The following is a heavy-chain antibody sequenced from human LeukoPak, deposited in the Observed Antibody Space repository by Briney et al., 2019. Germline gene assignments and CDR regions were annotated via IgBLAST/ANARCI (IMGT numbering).Heavy chain of an antibody. J-gene: IGHJ5*02. D-gene: IGHD6-13*01. CDR1: GFTFSSYG. CDR3: AREVSYSSSWYGWFDP. V-gene: IGHV3-33*01. CDR2: IWYDGSNK. Sequence: GGSLRLSCAASGFTFSSYGMHWVRQAPGKGLEWVAVIWYDGSNKYYADSVKGRFTISRDNSKNTLYLQMNSLRAEDTAAYYCAREVSYSSSWYGWFDPWGQGTLVTVSS.